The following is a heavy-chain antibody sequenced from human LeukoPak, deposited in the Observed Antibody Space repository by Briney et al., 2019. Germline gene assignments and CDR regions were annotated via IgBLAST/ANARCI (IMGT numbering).Heavy chain of an antibody. V-gene: IGHV3-48*03. D-gene: IGHD5-12*01. CDR2: IRSSGRSI. CDR3: AKEDIAGSGLPFDY. Sequence: GGSLRLSCAASGFTFSSYEMNWVRQAPGKGPEWISYIRSSGRSIYYADSVKGRFTISRDNAKNTVYLQMNSLGVEDTAFYYCAKEDIAGSGLPFDYWGQGTLVTVPS. CDR1: GFTFSSYE. J-gene: IGHJ4*02.